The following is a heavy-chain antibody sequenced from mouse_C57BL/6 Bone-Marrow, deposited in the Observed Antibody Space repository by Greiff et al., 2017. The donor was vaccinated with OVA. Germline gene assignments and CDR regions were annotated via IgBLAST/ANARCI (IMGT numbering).Heavy chain of an antibody. CDR2: IDPENGDT. V-gene: IGHV14-4*01. Sequence: EVKLVESGAELVRPGASVKLSCTASGFNIKDDYMHWVKQRPEQGLEWIGWIDPENGDTEYASKFQGKATITADTVSNTAYLQLSSLTSEDTAVYYCTTAYYYAMDYWGQGTSVTVSS. CDR1: GFNIKDDY. J-gene: IGHJ4*01. CDR3: TTAYYYAMDY.